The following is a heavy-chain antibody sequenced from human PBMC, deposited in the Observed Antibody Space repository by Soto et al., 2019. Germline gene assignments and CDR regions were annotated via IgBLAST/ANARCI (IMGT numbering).Heavy chain of an antibody. CDR3: AKGSLVKYPGSRALDV. CDR1: GFPFSSYA. D-gene: IGHD2-2*01. Sequence: PGGSLRLSCAASGFPFSSYAMTWVRQAPGKGLEWVSLISGSGGSTYYADSVKGRFTISRDNSRDTLYLQMNSLRAEDTAVYYCAKGSLVKYPGSRALDVWGQGTMVTVSS. V-gene: IGHV3-23*01. CDR2: ISGSGGST. J-gene: IGHJ3*01.